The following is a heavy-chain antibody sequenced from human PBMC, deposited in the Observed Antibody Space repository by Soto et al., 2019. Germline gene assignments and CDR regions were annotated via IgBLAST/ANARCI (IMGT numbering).Heavy chain of an antibody. Sequence: SETLSLTCAVSGGSISSSNWWSWVRQPPGKGLEWIGEIYHSGSTNYNPSLKSRVTISVDKSKNQFSLKLSSVTAADTAVYYCARDPRTIFGVVISHGWFDPWGQGTLVTVSS. V-gene: IGHV4-4*02. CDR2: IYHSGST. CDR3: ARDPRTIFGVVISHGWFDP. J-gene: IGHJ5*02. CDR1: GGSISSSNW. D-gene: IGHD3-3*01.